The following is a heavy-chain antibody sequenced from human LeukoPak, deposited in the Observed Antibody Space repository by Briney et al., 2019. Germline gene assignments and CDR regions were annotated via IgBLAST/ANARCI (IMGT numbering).Heavy chain of an antibody. D-gene: IGHD6-19*01. V-gene: IGHV1-18*01. CDR2: ISAYNGNT. Sequence: ASVKVSCKASGYTFNSYGNSWLRQAPGPGLEWVGLISAYNGNTNYAQKLQGKVPMTTDTSTSQASMELRSPRSDDTAVDYWARVGIAVAGTGGVFYYYYGMDVWGQGTTVTVSS. CDR3: ARVGIAVAGTGGVFYYYYGMDV. CDR1: GYTFNSYG. J-gene: IGHJ6*02.